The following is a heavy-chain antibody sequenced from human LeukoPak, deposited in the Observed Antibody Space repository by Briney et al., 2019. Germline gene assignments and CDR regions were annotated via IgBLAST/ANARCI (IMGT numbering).Heavy chain of an antibody. CDR3: ARGDPYDSSGYYLGD. D-gene: IGHD3-22*01. CDR1: GYTFTSYD. V-gene: IGHV1-8*03. J-gene: IGHJ4*02. Sequence: GASVNVSCKASGYTFTSYDINWVRQATGQGLEWMGWMNPNSGNTGYAQKFQGRVTITRSTSISTAYMELSSLRSEDTAVYYCARGDPYDSSGYYLGDWGQGTLVTVSS. CDR2: MNPNSGNT.